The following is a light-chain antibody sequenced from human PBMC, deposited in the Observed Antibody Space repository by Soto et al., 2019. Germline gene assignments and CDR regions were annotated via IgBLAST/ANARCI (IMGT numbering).Light chain of an antibody. CDR3: QQRSNWPPIT. J-gene: IGKJ5*01. Sequence: EIVLTQSPATLSLSPGERATLSCRASQSVSSYLAWYQQKPGQARRLLIYDASNRATGIPARFSGSGSGTDFTLTISSLEPEDFAVYYCQQRSNWPPITFGQGTRLEIK. CDR2: DAS. CDR1: QSVSSY. V-gene: IGKV3-11*01.